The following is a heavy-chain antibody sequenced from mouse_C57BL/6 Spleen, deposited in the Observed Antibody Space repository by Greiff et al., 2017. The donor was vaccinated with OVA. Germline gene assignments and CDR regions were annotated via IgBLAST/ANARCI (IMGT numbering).Heavy chain of an antibody. J-gene: IGHJ1*03. Sequence: EVKLVESGPGLVKPSQSLSLTCSVTGYSITSGYYWNWIRQFPGNKLEWMGYISYDGSNNYNPSLKNRISITRDTSKNQFFLKLNSVTTEDTATYYCARDRNYYALGYFDVWGTGTTVTVSS. CDR3: ARDRNYYALGYFDV. D-gene: IGHD1-1*01. V-gene: IGHV3-6*01. CDR2: ISYDGSN. CDR1: GYSITSGYY.